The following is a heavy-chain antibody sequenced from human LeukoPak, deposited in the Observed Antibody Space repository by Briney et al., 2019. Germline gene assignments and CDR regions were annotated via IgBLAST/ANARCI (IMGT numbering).Heavy chain of an antibody. Sequence: ASVKVSCKASGYSFTSYAMNWVRQATGQGLEWMGWMNPNSGNTGYAQKFQGRVTITRNTSISTAYMELSSLRSEDTAVYYCGTRKDCSSTSCSYAFDIWGQGTMVTVSS. CDR1: GYSFTSYA. CDR2: MNPNSGNT. D-gene: IGHD2-2*01. J-gene: IGHJ3*02. CDR3: GTRKDCSSTSCSYAFDI. V-gene: IGHV1-8*01.